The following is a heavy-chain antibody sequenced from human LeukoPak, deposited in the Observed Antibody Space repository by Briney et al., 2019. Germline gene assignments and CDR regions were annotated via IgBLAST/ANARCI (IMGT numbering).Heavy chain of an antibody. D-gene: IGHD3-22*01. J-gene: IGHJ5*02. V-gene: IGHV4-59*12. CDR1: GGSISSYY. CDR3: ARGPLEYYDSSVRSWFDP. CDR2: IYYSGSTYYSGST. Sequence: SETLSLTCTVSGGSISSYYWTWIRQPPGKGLEWIGYIYYSGSTYYSGSTNYNPSLKSRVTMSVDTSKNQFSLKLSSVTAADTAVYYCARGPLEYYDSSVRSWFDPWGQGTLVTVSS.